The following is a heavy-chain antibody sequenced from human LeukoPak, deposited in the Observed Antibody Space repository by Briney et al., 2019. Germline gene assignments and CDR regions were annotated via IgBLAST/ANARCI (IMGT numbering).Heavy chain of an antibody. CDR1: GGTFSSYA. J-gene: IGHJ5*01. V-gene: IGHV1-69*05. CDR2: IIPIFGTA. D-gene: IGHD2-2*02. Sequence: SVKVSCKASGGTFSSYAISWVRQAPGQGLEWMGGIIPIFGTANYAQKFQGRVTITTDESTSTAYMELSSLRSEDTAVYYCARVGTYCSSTSCYTSEVGWFDPWGQGTTVTVSS. CDR3: ARVGTYCSSTSCYTSEVGWFDP.